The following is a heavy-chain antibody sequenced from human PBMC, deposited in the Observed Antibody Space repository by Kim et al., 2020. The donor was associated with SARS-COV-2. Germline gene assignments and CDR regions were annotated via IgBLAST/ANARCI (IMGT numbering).Heavy chain of an antibody. V-gene: IGHV3-23*01. CDR2: ISRSGGTT. Sequence: GGSLRLSCEASEFTFGDYDMSWVRQAPGKGLEWVAAISRSGGTTFYAGPVRGRFTIYRDNSKNALYLQMNSLSAADTPAYYCANYHGNFYEWYWAQGTLV. D-gene: IGHD3-3*01. CDR1: EFTFGDYD. J-gene: IGHJ4*02. CDR3: ANYHGNFYEWY.